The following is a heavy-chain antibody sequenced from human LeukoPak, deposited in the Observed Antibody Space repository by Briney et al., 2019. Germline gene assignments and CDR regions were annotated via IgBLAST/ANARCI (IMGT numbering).Heavy chain of an antibody. D-gene: IGHD3-10*01. V-gene: IGHV3-33*01. J-gene: IGHJ4*02. Sequence: PGGSLRLSCAAWGCTFSEYGMHWVRQAPGKGLEWVAVIWYDGTNKNYADSVKGRFTISRDNSKKTLFLQMNSLRAEDTAVYYCARIRLGSGGYSVDYWGQGTLVTVSS. CDR3: ARIRLGSGGYSVDY. CDR1: GCTFSEYG. CDR2: IWYDGTNK.